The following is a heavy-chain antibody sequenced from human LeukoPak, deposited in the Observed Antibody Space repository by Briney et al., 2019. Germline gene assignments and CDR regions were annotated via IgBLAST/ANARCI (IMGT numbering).Heavy chain of an antibody. Sequence: ASVKVSCKASGYTFTGYYMHWVRQAPGQGLEWMGIINPSGGSTSYAQKFQGRVTMTRDTSTSTVYMELSSLRSEDTAVYYCARGGPVGNYDSSGYYLHWGQGTLVTVSS. D-gene: IGHD3-22*01. J-gene: IGHJ4*02. CDR1: GYTFTGYY. CDR3: ARGGPVGNYDSSGYYLH. CDR2: INPSGGST. V-gene: IGHV1-46*01.